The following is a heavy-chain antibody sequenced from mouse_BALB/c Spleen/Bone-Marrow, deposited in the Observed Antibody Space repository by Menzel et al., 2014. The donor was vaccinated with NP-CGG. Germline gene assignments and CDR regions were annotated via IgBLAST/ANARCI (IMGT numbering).Heavy chain of an antibody. J-gene: IGHJ4*01. Sequence: EVKLVESGGGLVQPGGSLKLSCAASGFTLSSYGMSWVRQTPDKRLELVATINSNGGSTYYPDSVKGRFTISRDNAKNTLYLQMSSLKSEDTAMYYCARDGYYVFYAMDYWGQGTSVTVSS. V-gene: IGHV5-6-3*01. CDR3: ARDGYYVFYAMDY. CDR2: INSNGGST. D-gene: IGHD2-3*01. CDR1: GFTLSSYG.